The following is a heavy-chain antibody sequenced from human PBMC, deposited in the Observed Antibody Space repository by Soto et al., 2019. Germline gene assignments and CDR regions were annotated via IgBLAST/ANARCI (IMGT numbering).Heavy chain of an antibody. CDR1: GYTFTSYY. V-gene: IGHV1-46*01. CDR2: INPSGGST. J-gene: IGHJ3*02. Sequence: ASVKVSCKASGYTFTSYYMHWVRQAPGQGLEWMGIINPSGGSTSYAQKFQGRVTMTRDTSTSTVYMELSSLRSEDTAVYYCARNHDYYDSSGYYPGAFDIWGQGTMVTVSS. CDR3: ARNHDYYDSSGYYPGAFDI. D-gene: IGHD3-22*01.